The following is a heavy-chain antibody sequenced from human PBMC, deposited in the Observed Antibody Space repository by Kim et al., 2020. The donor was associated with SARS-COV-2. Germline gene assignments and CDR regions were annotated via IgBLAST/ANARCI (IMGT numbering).Heavy chain of an antibody. V-gene: IGHV6-1*01. J-gene: IGHJ3*02. Sequence: DYAVSLKSRITINPDTSKTQFSLQLNSVTPEDTAVYYCARVLVITFAFDIWGQGTMVTVSS. D-gene: IGHD3-22*01. CDR3: ARVLVITFAFDI.